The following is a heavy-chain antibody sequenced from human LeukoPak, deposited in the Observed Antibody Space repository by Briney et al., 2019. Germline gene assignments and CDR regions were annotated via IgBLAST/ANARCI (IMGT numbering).Heavy chain of an antibody. CDR1: GYAFTIYA. CDR3: ARGELHIDY. Sequence: GASLKVSSTASGYAFTIYAINWVRQAPGQGLEWMGRINTNSGNTGYAQKFQGRVTMTRNTSITTAYMELSRLRSEYTAVYYCARGELHIDYWGQGTLVTVSS. V-gene: IGHV1-8*01. CDR2: INTNSGNT. D-gene: IGHD1-26*01. J-gene: IGHJ4*02.